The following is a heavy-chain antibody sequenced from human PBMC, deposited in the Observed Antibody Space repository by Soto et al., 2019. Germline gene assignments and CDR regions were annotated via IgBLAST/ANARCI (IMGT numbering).Heavy chain of an antibody. CDR3: ARVPKYSSSLLGEYFDY. D-gene: IGHD6-13*01. CDR1: GYTFTSYY. V-gene: IGHV1-46*01. J-gene: IGHJ4*02. CDR2: INPSGGST. Sequence: ASVKVSCKASGYTFTSYYMHWVRQAPGQGFEWMGIINPSGGSTSYAQKFQGRVTMTRDTSTSTVYMELSSLGSEDTAVYHCARVPKYSSSLLGEYFDYWGQGTLVTVSS.